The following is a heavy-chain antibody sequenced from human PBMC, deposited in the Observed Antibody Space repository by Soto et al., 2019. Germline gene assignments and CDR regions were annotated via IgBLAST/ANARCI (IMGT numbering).Heavy chain of an antibody. V-gene: IGHV4-39*01. CDR2: LFYTGHT. J-gene: IGHJ4*01. D-gene: IGHD6-19*01. Sequence: SETLSLTCTVSGHSMSNTDYFWGWIRQTPWSDLQWIGSLFYTGHTYYNPSLLSRVTISADTSKNQLSLKLRSVTAADTAVYYCARHDGFSSGWIFDYWGHGTLVTVSS. CDR1: GHSMSNTDYF. CDR3: ARHDGFSSGWIFDY.